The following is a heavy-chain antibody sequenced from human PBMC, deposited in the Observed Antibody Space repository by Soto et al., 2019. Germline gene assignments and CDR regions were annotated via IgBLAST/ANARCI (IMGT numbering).Heavy chain of an antibody. V-gene: IGHV3-43*01. CDR2: ISWDGGST. CDR1: GFTFDDYT. J-gene: IGHJ4*02. Sequence: EVQLVESGGVVVQPGGSLRLSCAASGFTFDDYTMHWVRQAPGKGLEWVSLISWDGGSTYYADSVKGRFTISRDNSKNSLYLQMNSLRTEDTAFYYCAKGGRDGYNKYFDYWGQGTLVTVSS. CDR3: AKGGRDGYNKYFDY. D-gene: IGHD5-12*01.